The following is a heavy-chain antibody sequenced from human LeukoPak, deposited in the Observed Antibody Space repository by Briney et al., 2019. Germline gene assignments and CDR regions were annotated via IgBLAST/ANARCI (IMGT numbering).Heavy chain of an antibody. CDR3: ASRFAAFCGGDCPPFDS. CDR1: GFTFRSYW. CDR2: INSEGSTT. D-gene: IGHD2-21*02. V-gene: IGHV3-74*01. J-gene: IGHJ4*02. Sequence: GRSLRLSCAASGFTFRSYWMHWVRQAPGKGLVWVSRINSEGSTTSYADSVKGRFTISRDNAKNTLYLQMNSLRAEDTAVYYCASRFAAFCGGDCPPFDSWGQGTLVTVSS.